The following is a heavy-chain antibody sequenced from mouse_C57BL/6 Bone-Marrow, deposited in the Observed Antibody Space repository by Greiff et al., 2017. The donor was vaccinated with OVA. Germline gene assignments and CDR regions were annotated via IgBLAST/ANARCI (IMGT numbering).Heavy chain of an antibody. CDR1: GFNIKNTY. J-gene: IGHJ3*01. Sequence: EVKLVESVAELVRPGASVKLSCTASGFNIKNTYMHWVKQRPEQGLEWIGRIDPANGNTKYAPKFQGKATITADTSSNTAYLQLSSLTSEDTAIYYCAREGNWDFSWFAYWGQGTLVTVSA. V-gene: IGHV14-3*01. CDR3: AREGNWDFSWFAY. CDR2: IDPANGNT. D-gene: IGHD4-1*01.